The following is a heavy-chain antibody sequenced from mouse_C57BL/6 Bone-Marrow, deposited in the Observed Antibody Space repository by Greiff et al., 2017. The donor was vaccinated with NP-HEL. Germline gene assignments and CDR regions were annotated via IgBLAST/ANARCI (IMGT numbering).Heavy chain of an antibody. CDR1: GFTFSDAW. CDR2: IRNKANNHAT. D-gene: IGHD2-1*01. CDR3: TRGCNYSHYYAMDY. V-gene: IGHV6-6*01. Sequence: EVQLQQSGGGLVQPGGSMKLSCAASGFTFSDAWMDWVRQSPEKGLEWVAEIRNKANNHATYYAESVKGRFTISRDDSKSSVYLQMNSLRAEDTGIYYCTRGCNYSHYYAMDYWGQGTSVTVSS. J-gene: IGHJ4*01.